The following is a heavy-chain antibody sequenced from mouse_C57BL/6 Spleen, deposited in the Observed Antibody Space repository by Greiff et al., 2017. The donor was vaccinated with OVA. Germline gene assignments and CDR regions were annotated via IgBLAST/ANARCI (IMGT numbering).Heavy chain of an antibody. CDR2: IYPGDGDT. V-gene: IGHV1-82*01. Sequence: QVQLQQSGPELVKPGASVKISCKASGYAFSSSWMNWVKQRPGKGLEWIGRIYPGDGDTNYNGKFKGKATLTADKSSSTAYMQLSSLTSEDSAVYFCARRKAGGYYVFDYWGQGTTLTVSS. CDR1: GYAFSSSW. J-gene: IGHJ2*01. D-gene: IGHD2-3*01. CDR3: ARRKAGGYYVFDY.